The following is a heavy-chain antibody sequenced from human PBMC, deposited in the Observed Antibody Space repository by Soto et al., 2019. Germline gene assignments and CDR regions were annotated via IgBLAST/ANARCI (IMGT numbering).Heavy chain of an antibody. Sequence: SSETLSLTCTVSGGSISSYYWSWIRQPPGKGLEWIGYIYYSGSTNYNPSLKSRVTISVDTSKNQFSLKLSSVTAADTAVYYCARARYSSSWYWRYGMDVWGQGTTVTVS. CDR1: GGSISSYY. D-gene: IGHD6-13*01. CDR2: IYYSGST. J-gene: IGHJ6*02. V-gene: IGHV4-59*01. CDR3: ARARYSSSWYWRYGMDV.